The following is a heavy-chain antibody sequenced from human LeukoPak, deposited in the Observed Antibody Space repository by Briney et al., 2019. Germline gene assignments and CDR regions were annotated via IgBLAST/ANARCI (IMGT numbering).Heavy chain of an antibody. D-gene: IGHD4-23*01. CDR2: IYYSGST. V-gene: IGHV4-59*01. CDR3: ARSVVTLYWYFDL. J-gene: IGHJ2*01. Sequence: SETLSLTRTVSGGSISGYSYNWIRQPPGKGLEWIGYIYYSGSTNYNPSLKSRVTISLDTSKNQFSLKLSSVTTADTAVYYCARSVVTLYWYFDLWGRGTLVTVSS. CDR1: GGSISGYS.